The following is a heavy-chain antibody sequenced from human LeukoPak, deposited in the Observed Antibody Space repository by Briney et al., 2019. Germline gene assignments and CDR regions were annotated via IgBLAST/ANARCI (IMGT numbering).Heavy chain of an antibody. CDR2: INHSGST. J-gene: IGHJ3*02. Sequence: SETLSLTCAVSGGSFSGYYCSWVRQPPGKGVESIGEINHSGSTNYNPSLKSRVTISVDTSKNQFSLKLSSVTAADTAVYYCARGNYYDGSGYYYRAFDIWGQGTMVTVSS. CDR3: ARGNYYDGSGYYYRAFDI. D-gene: IGHD3-22*01. CDR1: GGSFSGYY. V-gene: IGHV4-34*01.